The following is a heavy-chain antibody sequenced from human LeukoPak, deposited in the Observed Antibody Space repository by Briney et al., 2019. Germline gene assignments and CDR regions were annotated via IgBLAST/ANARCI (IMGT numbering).Heavy chain of an antibody. V-gene: IGHV3-21*01. CDR2: ISSSSSYI. Sequence: PGGSLRLSCAASGFTFSSYSMNWVRQAPGKGLEWVSSISSSSSYIYYADSVKGRFTISRDNAKTSLYLQMNSLRAEDTAVYYCARDRGQQLVRAYYFDYWGQGTLVTVSS. CDR1: GFTFSSYS. D-gene: IGHD6-13*01. CDR3: ARDRGQQLVRAYYFDY. J-gene: IGHJ4*02.